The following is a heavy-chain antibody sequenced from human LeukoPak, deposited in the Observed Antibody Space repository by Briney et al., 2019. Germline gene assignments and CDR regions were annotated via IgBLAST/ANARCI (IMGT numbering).Heavy chain of an antibody. D-gene: IGHD6-19*01. V-gene: IGHV1-18*01. CDR2: ISGYYGIT. J-gene: IGHJ4*02. CDR3: ERDTVRTTGAGGPEY. CDR1: GYIFTNYG. Sequence: ASVTVSCKASGYIFTNYGITWVRQAPGQGLEWMGWISGYYGITIYAQKFQGRVTMTTDTSTNTAYMDLGSLRSDDTAVYYCERDTVRTTGAGGPEYWGQGTLVTVSS.